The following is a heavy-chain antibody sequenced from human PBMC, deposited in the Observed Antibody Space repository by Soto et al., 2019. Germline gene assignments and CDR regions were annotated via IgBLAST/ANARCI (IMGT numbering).Heavy chain of an antibody. J-gene: IGHJ5*02. CDR2: INAGNGNT. D-gene: IGHD3-10*01. CDR1: GYTFTSYA. CDR3: AGYPTKGSGSYYSSTLPPQHPTPGFGFDT. V-gene: IGHV1-3*01. Sequence: ASVKVSCKASGYTFTSYAMHWVRQAPGQRLEWMGWINAGNGNTKYSQKFQGRVTITRDTSASTAYMELSSLRSEDTAVYYCAGYPTKGSGSYYSSTLPPQHPTPGFGFDTWGEGALVKVSS.